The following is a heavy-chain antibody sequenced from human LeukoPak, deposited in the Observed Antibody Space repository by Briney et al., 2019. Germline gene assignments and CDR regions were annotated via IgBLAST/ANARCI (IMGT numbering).Heavy chain of an antibody. V-gene: IGHV4-4*07. Sequence: SETLSLTCSVSGDSITYFYWSWIRQAAGKGLEWIGRVSSSGSTDYNPSLKSRVTISVDTSKNQFSLKLSSVTAADTAVYYCARVGDYYDSSGYYYYYMDVWGKGTTVTVSS. CDR1: GDSITYFY. CDR2: VSSSGST. J-gene: IGHJ6*03. CDR3: ARVGDYYDSSGYYYYYMDV. D-gene: IGHD3-22*01.